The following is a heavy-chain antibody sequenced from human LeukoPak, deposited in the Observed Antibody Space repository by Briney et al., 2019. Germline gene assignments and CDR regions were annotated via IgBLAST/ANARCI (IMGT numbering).Heavy chain of an antibody. CDR2: ISAYNGNT. Sequence: GASVKVSCKASGYTFTSYGTSWVRQAPGQGLEWMGWISAYNGNTNYAQKLQGRVTMTTDTSTSTAYMELRSLRSDGTAVYYCARDYYDILTGYEVPPHDYWGQGTLVTVSS. J-gene: IGHJ4*02. CDR3: ARDYYDILTGYEVPPHDY. V-gene: IGHV1-18*01. D-gene: IGHD3-9*01. CDR1: GYTFTSYG.